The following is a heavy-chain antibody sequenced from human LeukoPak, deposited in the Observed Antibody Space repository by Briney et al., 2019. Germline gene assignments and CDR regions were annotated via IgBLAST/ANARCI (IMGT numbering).Heavy chain of an antibody. CDR2: IYNSGST. J-gene: IGHJ5*02. D-gene: IGHD3-10*01. CDR1: GGSISSYY. Sequence: SETLSLTCTVSGGSISSYYWSWIRQPAGKGLEWIGRIYNSGSTNYNPSLKSRVTMSVDTSKNQFSLKLSSVTAADTAVYYCASQELWFGDNWFDPWGQGTLVTVSS. V-gene: IGHV4-4*07. CDR3: ASQELWFGDNWFDP.